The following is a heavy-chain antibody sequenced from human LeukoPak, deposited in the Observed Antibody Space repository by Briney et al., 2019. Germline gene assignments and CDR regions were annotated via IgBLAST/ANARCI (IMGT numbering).Heavy chain of an antibody. Sequence: GGSLRLSCAAPGFTFSTYLMSWVRQAPGKGLEWVANINQDGSEKYYVDSVKGRFIISRDNAKNSLYLQMNGLRAEDTALYYCARDSGDSSGCYFDYWGRGALVTASS. J-gene: IGHJ4*02. CDR1: GFTFSTYL. V-gene: IGHV3-7*01. CDR3: ARDSGDSSGCYFDY. CDR2: INQDGSEK. D-gene: IGHD3-22*01.